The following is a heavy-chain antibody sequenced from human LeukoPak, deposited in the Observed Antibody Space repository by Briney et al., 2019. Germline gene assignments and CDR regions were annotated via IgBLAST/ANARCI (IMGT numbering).Heavy chain of an antibody. Sequence: ASVKVSCKVSVHTLTEISMHWVRQAPGKGFEWMGGVDPEDGETIYAQKLQGRVTMTEDTSTDTAYMELSSLRSEDTAVYYCATHFDSSGPDAFDIWGQGTMVIVSS. D-gene: IGHD3-22*01. CDR2: VDPEDGET. CDR3: ATHFDSSGPDAFDI. V-gene: IGHV1-24*01. CDR1: VHTLTEIS. J-gene: IGHJ3*02.